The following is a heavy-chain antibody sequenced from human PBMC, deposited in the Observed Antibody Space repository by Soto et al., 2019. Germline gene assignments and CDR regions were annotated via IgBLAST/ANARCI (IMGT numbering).Heavy chain of an antibody. Sequence: QVQLVQSGAEVKKPGSSVKVSCKASGGTFSSYTISWVRQAPGQGLEWMGRIIPILGIANYAQKFQGRVTMTADKSTSKDYMELSSLRAEDTAVYYCARDIGLRGSSDGYYYYYGMDVWGQGTTVTVSS. CDR3: ARDIGLRGSSDGYYYYYGMDV. V-gene: IGHV1-69*08. D-gene: IGHD2-8*01. J-gene: IGHJ6*02. CDR1: GGTFSSYT. CDR2: IIPILGIA.